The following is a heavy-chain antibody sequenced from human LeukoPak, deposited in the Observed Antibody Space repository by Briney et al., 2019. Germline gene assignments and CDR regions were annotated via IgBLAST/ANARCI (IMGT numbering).Heavy chain of an antibody. CDR2: ISHSGST. J-gene: IGHJ6*02. Sequence: SETLSLTCAVYGGSFSGYYWSWIRQPPGKGLEWIGEISHSGSTNYNPSLKSRVTISVDTSKNQFSLKLSSVTAADTAVYYCSRGSYYDSSGYYFYYYYGMDVWGQGTTVTVSS. CDR1: GGSFSGYY. V-gene: IGHV4-34*01. D-gene: IGHD3-22*01. CDR3: SRGSYYDSSGYYFYYYYGMDV.